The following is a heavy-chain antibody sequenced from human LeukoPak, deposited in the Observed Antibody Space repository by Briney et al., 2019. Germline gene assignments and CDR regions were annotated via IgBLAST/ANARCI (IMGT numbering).Heavy chain of an antibody. CDR2: IKHDGSEK. J-gene: IGHJ4*02. D-gene: IGHD3-10*01. Sequence: GGSLRLSCAASGFTFSTYAMNWVRQAPGKGLEWVANIKHDGSEKYYVDSVKGRFTISRDNAKNSLYLQMNSLRGEDTAVYYCARDRDYYNYFEYWGQGTLVTVSS. CDR1: GFTFSTYA. CDR3: ARDRDYYNYFEY. V-gene: IGHV3-7*04.